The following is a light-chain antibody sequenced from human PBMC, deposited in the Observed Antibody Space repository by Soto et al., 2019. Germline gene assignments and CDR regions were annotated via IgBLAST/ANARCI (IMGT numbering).Light chain of an antibody. CDR3: QQSNNWPPWT. V-gene: IGKV3-15*01. Sequence: IVMTQSPATLSVSPGERATLSCRASQTIDNKLAWYQQRPGQAPRLLIYGASTRATGIPGRFSGSGSGTEFTLTISSLQSEDFAVYFCQQSNNWPPWTFGQGTKVDIK. CDR2: GAS. CDR1: QTIDNK. J-gene: IGKJ1*01.